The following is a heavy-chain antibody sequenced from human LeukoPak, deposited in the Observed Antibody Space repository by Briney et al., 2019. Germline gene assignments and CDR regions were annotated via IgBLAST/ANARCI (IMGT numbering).Heavy chain of an antibody. D-gene: IGHD2-2*01. CDR3: ARALLAADTYAFDI. CDR1: GFTFSSYS. CDR2: ISSSSSYI. V-gene: IGHV3-21*01. J-gene: IGHJ3*02. Sequence: GGSLRLSCAASGFTFSSYSMNWVRQAPGKGLEWGSSISSSSSYIYYADSVKGRFTISRDNAKNSLYLQMNSLRAEDTAVYYCARALLAADTYAFDIWGQGTMVTVSS.